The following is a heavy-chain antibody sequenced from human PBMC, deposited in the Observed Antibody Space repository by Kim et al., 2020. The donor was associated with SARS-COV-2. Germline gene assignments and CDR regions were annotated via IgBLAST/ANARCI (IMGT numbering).Heavy chain of an antibody. CDR3: ARGVDVLLWFGELQYYFDY. J-gene: IGHJ4*02. D-gene: IGHD3-10*01. V-gene: IGHV1-3*01. CDR1: GYTFTSYA. CDR2: INAGNGNT. Sequence: ASVKVSCKASGYTFTSYAMHWVRQAPGQRLEWMGWINAGNGNTKYSQKFQGRVTITRDTSASTAYMELSSLRSEDTAVYYCARGVDVLLWFGELQYYFDYWGQGTLVTVSS.